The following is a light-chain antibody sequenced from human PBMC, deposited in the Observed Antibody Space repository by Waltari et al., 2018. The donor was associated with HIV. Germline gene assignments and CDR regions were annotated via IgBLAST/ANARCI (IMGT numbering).Light chain of an antibody. CDR3: QQYYSYPPT. J-gene: IGKJ1*01. CDR1: QGTSSY. CDR2: GAS. Sequence: AIRMTQSPSSFSASTGDRVTITCRASQGTSSYLAWYQQRPGRAPKLLIYGASSLQSGVPSRISGSGSGTDFTLTISCLQSEDFATYYCQQYYSYPPTFGQGTKVEIK. V-gene: IGKV1-8*01.